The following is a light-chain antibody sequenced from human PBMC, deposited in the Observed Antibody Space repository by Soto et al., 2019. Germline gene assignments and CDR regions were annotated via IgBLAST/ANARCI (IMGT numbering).Light chain of an antibody. CDR1: SSDVGGYDY. CDR3: SSYTSSITLGV. J-gene: IGLJ1*01. CDR2: DVS. V-gene: IGLV2-14*01. Sequence: QSALTQPASVSGSPGQSITISCTGTSSDVGGYDYVSWYQQHPGKAPKLMTYDVSNRPSGVSNRFSGSKSGNTASLTISGLQDEDEADYYCSSYTSSITLGVFGTGTKAPS.